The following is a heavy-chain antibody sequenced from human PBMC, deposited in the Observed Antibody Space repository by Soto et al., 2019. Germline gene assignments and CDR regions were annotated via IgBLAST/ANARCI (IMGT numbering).Heavy chain of an antibody. J-gene: IGHJ4*02. D-gene: IGHD4-17*01. Sequence: PSETLSLTCAVSGYSISSGYYWGWIRQPPGKGLEWIGSIYRSGSTYYNPSLNRVTISVDTSKNQFSLKLSPVTAADTAVYYCARVSGDYGDYHHFDYWGQGTLVTVSS. V-gene: IGHV4-38-2*01. CDR2: IYRSGST. CDR1: GYSISSGYY. CDR3: ARVSGDYGDYHHFDY.